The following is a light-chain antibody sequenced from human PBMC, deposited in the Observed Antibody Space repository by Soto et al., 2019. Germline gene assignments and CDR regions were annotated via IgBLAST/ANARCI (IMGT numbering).Light chain of an antibody. CDR1: SSDVGGYNY. V-gene: IGLV2-8*01. CDR2: EVS. CDR3: SSYTSSTLYV. J-gene: IGLJ1*01. Sequence: QSVLTQPPSASGSPGQSVTISCTGTSSDVGGYNYVSWNQQHPGKAPKLMIYEVSERPSGVPDRFSGSKSGNTASLTISGLQAEDEADYYCSSYTSSTLYVFGTGTKLTVL.